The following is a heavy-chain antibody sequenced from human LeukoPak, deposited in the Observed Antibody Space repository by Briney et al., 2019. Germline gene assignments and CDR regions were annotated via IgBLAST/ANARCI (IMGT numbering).Heavy chain of an antibody. D-gene: IGHD2-21*02. CDR2: IYTGGGT. Sequence: GVSLRLSCAASGFIISHYYMTCVRQTPGKGLDWVSVIYTGGGTNYGDSVKGRFTISRDNSKNTLYLQMNSLRADDTAIYYCARGQAYCGADCYSDWGQGTLVTVSS. V-gene: IGHV3-66*01. J-gene: IGHJ4*02. CDR1: GFIISHYY. CDR3: ARGQAYCGADCYSD.